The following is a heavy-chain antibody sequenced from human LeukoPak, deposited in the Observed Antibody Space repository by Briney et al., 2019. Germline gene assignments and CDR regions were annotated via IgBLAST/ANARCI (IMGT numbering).Heavy chain of an antibody. CDR1: GFTVSSNY. Sequence: GSLRLSCAASGFTVSSNYMSWVRQAPGKGLEWVSVIYSGGSTYYADSVKGRFTISRDNSKNTLYLQMNSLRAEDTAVYYCARDLGDYDILTGYYYYYGMDVWGQGTTVTVSS. CDR2: IYSGGST. CDR3: ARDLGDYDILTGYYYYYGMDV. J-gene: IGHJ6*02. D-gene: IGHD3-9*01. V-gene: IGHV3-66*01.